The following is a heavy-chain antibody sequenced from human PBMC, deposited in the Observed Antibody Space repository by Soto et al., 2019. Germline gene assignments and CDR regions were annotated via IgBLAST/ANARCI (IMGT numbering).Heavy chain of an antibody. CDR1: GGSIRSSSYY. CDR3: ARHFCSSTSCYYYYYSYGMDV. D-gene: IGHD2-2*01. V-gene: IGHV4-39*01. Sequence: PSETLSLACTVSGGSIRSSSYYWGWIRQPPGKGLEWIGSIYYSGSTYYNPSLKSRVTISVDTSKNQFSLKLSSVTAADTAVYYCARHFCSSTSCYYYYYSYGMDVWGQGTTVTVSS. CDR2: IYYSGST. J-gene: IGHJ6*02.